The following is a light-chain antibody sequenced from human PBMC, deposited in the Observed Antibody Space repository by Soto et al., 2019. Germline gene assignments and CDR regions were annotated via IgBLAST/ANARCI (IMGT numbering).Light chain of an antibody. CDR3: TSYTSSTLRIV. CDR1: SSDIGGFNY. Sequence: QSALTQPASVSGSPGQSITISCTGTSSDIGGFNYVSWYQQHPGKAPKLMIYEVNNRPSGVSSRFSGSKSGYTASLSISGLQTEDEAEYYYTSYTSSTLRIVFGSGTKLTVL. CDR2: EVN. J-gene: IGLJ1*01. V-gene: IGLV2-14*01.